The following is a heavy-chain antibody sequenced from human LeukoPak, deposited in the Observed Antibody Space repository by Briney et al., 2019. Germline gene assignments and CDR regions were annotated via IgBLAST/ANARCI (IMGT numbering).Heavy chain of an antibody. D-gene: IGHD6-6*01. CDR3: ARDGGEYSSSKFYYYYYGMDV. Sequence: GGSLRLSCAASGFTVSSNYMSWVRQAPGKGLEWVSVIYSGGSTYYADSVKGRFTISRDNSKNTLYLQMNSLRAEDTAVYYCARDGGEYSSSKFYYYYYGMDVWGQGTTVTVSS. CDR2: IYSGGST. V-gene: IGHV3-66*01. CDR1: GFTVSSNY. J-gene: IGHJ6*02.